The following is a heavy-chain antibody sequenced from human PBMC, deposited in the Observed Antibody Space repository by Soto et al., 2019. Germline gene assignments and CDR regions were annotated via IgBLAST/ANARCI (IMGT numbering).Heavy chain of an antibody. CDR2: ISEGGGTI. Sequence: PGGSLRLSCAASGFTFSSYELNWVRQAPGKGLEWVSYISEGGGTIHYADSVKGRFTISRDNAKNSLYLQMNSLRAEDTAVYYCARNSGDYEVYWGQGTLVTVSS. D-gene: IGHD4-17*01. CDR1: GFTFSSYE. CDR3: ARNSGDYEVY. V-gene: IGHV3-48*03. J-gene: IGHJ4*02.